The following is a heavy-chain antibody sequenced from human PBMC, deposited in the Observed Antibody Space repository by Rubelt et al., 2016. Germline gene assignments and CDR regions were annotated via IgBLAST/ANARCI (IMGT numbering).Heavy chain of an antibody. D-gene: IGHD6-19*01. Sequence: YYADSVKGRFTISRDNSKNTLYLQMNSLRAEDTAVYYCARGPAGTDDAFDIWGQGTMVTVSS. V-gene: IGHV3-53*01. J-gene: IGHJ3*02. CDR3: ARGPAGTDDAFDI.